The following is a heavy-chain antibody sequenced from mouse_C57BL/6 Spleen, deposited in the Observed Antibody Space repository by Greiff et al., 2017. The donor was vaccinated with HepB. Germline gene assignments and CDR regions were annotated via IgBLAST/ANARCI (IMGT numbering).Heavy chain of an antibody. CDR2: IYPGDGDT. CDR3: ARRDGSSYGYFDV. V-gene: IGHV1-82*01. J-gene: IGHJ1*03. Sequence: QVQLQQSGPELVKPGASVKISCKASGYAFSSSWMNWVKQRPGKGLEWIGRIYPGDGDTNYNGKFKGKATLTADKSSSTAYMQLSSLTSEYSAVYFCARRDGSSYGYFDVWGTGTTVTVSS. CDR1: GYAFSSSW. D-gene: IGHD1-1*01.